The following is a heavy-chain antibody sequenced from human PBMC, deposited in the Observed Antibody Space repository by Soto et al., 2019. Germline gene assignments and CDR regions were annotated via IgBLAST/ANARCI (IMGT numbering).Heavy chain of an antibody. CDR2: IIPIFGTA. Sequence: QVQLVQSGAEVKKPGSSVKVSCKASGGTFSSYAISWVRQAPGQGLEWMGGIIPIFGTANYAKKFQGRVTITADKSTSTAYMELSSQRSEDTAVYYCARVLRFLEWLLPQYYYYGMDVWGQGTTVTVSS. V-gene: IGHV1-69*06. CDR3: ARVLRFLEWLLPQYYYYGMDV. J-gene: IGHJ6*02. CDR1: GGTFSSYA. D-gene: IGHD3-3*01.